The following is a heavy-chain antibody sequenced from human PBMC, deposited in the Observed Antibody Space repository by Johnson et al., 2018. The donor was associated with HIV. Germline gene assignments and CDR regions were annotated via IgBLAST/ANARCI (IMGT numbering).Heavy chain of an antibody. J-gene: IGHJ3*01. Sequence: QVQLVESGGGVVQPGRSLRLSCAASGFTFSTYGMSWVRQAPGKGLEWVAVIYSGGSSFYADSVQGRFTIATDNFKNTVFLHMNTLRAEDTAVYLCAVDRGGNDAFDVWGQGTTVIVSS. CDR1: GFTFSTYG. V-gene: IGHV3-NL1*01. D-gene: IGHD3-3*01. CDR2: IYSGGSS. CDR3: AVDRGGNDAFDV.